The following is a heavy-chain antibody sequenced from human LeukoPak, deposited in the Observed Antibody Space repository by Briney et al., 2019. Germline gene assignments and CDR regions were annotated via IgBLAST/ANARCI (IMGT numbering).Heavy chain of an antibody. CDR3: ARGVRLAIGENYWFDP. Sequence: SETLSLTCTVSGGSISSYYWSWIRQPAGKGLEWIGRIYTSGSTNYNPSLKSRVTMSVDTSKNQFSLKLSSETAADTAVYYCARGVRLAIGENYWFDPWGQGTLVTVSS. D-gene: IGHD5-18*01. J-gene: IGHJ5*02. V-gene: IGHV4-4*07. CDR1: GGSISSYY. CDR2: IYTSGST.